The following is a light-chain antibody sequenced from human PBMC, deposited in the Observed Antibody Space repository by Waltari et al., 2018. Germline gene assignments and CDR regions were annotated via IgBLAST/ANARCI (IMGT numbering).Light chain of an antibody. J-gene: IGKJ4*01. V-gene: IGKV3-20*01. CDR2: DSS. Sequence: EVILTQSPDTLSLSPGARATLSCRASHNITNNHLAWYQQKPGLAPRLLIYDSSSRATGVPDRFSGSGSGTDFTLTIGRLEPEDYAVYYCQQYENSPLTFGGGTQVETK. CDR1: HNITNNH. CDR3: QQYENSPLT.